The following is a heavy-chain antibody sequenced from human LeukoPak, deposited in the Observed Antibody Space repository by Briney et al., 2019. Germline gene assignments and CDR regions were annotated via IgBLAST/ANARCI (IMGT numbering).Heavy chain of an antibody. V-gene: IGHV3-30*04. Sequence: PGRSLRLSCAASAFTFITSAMHWVRQGPGKGLEWVAVISYDGVNIYYADSVKGRFTISRDNSKNTLYLQMHSLRAEDTAVYYCARPITTYYYDSSGPFEYWGQGTLVTVSS. J-gene: IGHJ4*02. CDR2: ISYDGVNI. CDR1: AFTFITSA. CDR3: ARPITTYYYDSSGPFEY. D-gene: IGHD3-22*01.